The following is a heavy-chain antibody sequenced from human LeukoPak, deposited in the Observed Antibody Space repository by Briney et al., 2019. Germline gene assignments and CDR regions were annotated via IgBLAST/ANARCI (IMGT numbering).Heavy chain of an antibody. Sequence: GESLRLSCAASGFTFSSYAMSWVRQAPGKGLEWVANIKQDGSEEYYVDSVKGRFTISRDNAKNSLYLQMNSLRVEDTAVYYCAGRVLYSSGWVFWGQGTLVTVSS. CDR2: IKQDGSEE. J-gene: IGHJ4*02. D-gene: IGHD6-19*01. CDR3: AGRVLYSSGWVF. V-gene: IGHV3-7*01. CDR1: GFTFSSYA.